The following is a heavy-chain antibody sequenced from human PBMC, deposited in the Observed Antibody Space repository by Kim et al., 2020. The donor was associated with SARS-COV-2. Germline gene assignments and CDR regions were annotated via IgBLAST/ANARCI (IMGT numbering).Heavy chain of an antibody. J-gene: IGHJ4*02. D-gene: IGHD2-8*01. V-gene: IGHV1-69*04. CDR1: GGTFSSYA. CDR3: ARVMSRGAGVVDY. Sequence: SVKVSCKASGGTFSSYAISWVRQAPGQGLEWMGRIIPILGIANYAQKFQGRVTITADKSTSTAYMELSSLRSEDTAVYYCARVMSRGAGVVDYWGQGTL. CDR2: IIPILGIA.